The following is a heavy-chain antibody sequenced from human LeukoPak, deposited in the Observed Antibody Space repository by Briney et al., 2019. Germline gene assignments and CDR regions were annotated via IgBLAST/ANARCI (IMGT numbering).Heavy chain of an antibody. D-gene: IGHD2-15*01. Sequence: GGSLRLTCAASGFTFSSYAMSWVRQAPGRGLEWVSAISGSGGSTYYADSVKGRFTISRDNSKNTLYLQMNSLRAEDTAVYYCAKDQAALTPAFDYWGQGTLVTVSS. J-gene: IGHJ4*02. V-gene: IGHV3-23*01. CDR1: GFTFSSYA. CDR2: ISGSGGST. CDR3: AKDQAALTPAFDY.